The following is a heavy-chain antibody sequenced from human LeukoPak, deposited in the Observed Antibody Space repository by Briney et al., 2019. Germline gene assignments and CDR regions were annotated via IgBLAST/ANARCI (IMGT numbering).Heavy chain of an antibody. CDR3: ARGRDLFDS. J-gene: IGHJ4*02. V-gene: IGHV3-23*01. CDR1: GFTFSSYA. CDR2: ISGSGGST. Sequence: GGSLRLSCAASGFTFSSYAMSWVRQAPGKGLEWVSAISGSGGSTYYADSVKGRFTISRDNAKNSLFLQMSSLRAEDKAVYYCARGRDLFDSWGQGTLVIVPS.